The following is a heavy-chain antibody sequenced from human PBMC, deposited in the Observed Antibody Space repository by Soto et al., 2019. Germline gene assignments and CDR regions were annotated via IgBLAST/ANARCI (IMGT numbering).Heavy chain of an antibody. CDR2: IYYSGST. J-gene: IGHJ6*02. CDR1: GGSISSYY. V-gene: IGHV4-59*08. D-gene: IGHD3-10*01. Sequence: SETLSLTCTVSGGSISSYYWSWIRQPPGKGLEWIGYIYYSGSTNDNPSLKSRVTISVDTSKNQFSLKLSSVTAADTAVYYCARLAFVLRGDPRTGGMDVWGQGTTVTVSS. CDR3: ARLAFVLRGDPRTGGMDV.